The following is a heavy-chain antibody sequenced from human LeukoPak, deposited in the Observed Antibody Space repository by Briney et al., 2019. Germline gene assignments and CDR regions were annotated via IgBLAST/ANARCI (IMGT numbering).Heavy chain of an antibody. J-gene: IGHJ4*02. CDR3: AKTALRSIQVWDY. CDR2: MRYGGSNR. V-gene: IGHV3-30*02. Sequence: GGALRLSCEASGFTFSRHGMHWVRQAPGKGLEWVAFMRYGGSNRYFADSVKGRFTISRDNSINTLYLQMNSLKNDDTAVYYCAKTALRSIQVWDYWGQGTLVTVSS. CDR1: GFTFSRHG. D-gene: IGHD5-18*01.